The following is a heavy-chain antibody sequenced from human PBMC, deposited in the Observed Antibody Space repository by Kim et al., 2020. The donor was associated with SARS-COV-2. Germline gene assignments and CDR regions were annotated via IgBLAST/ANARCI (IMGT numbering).Heavy chain of an antibody. V-gene: IGHV1-69*02. D-gene: IGHD3-22*01. CDR2: IIPILGIA. J-gene: IGHJ4*02. CDR3: ARGAKDYYDSSGYYFDY. Sequence: SVKVSCKASGGTFSSYTISWVRQATGQGLEWMGRIIPILGIANYAQKFQGRVTITADKSTSTAYMELSSLRSEDTAVYYCARGAKDYYDSSGYYFDYWGQGTLVTVSS. CDR1: GGTFSSYT.